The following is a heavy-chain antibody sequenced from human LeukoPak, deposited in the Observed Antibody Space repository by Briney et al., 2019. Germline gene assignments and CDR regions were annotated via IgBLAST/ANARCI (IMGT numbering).Heavy chain of an antibody. CDR3: ARFQVAYYDPSGFDP. CDR2: TSGSGGST. Sequence: GGSLRLSCAASGFTFSSYAMSWVRQAPGKGLEWVSATSGSGGSTYYADSVKGRFTVSGDNSKNTLYLQMNSLRAEDTAVYYCARFQVAYYDPSGFDPWGQGSLVTVSS. J-gene: IGHJ5*02. V-gene: IGHV3-23*01. CDR1: GFTFSSYA. D-gene: IGHD3-3*01.